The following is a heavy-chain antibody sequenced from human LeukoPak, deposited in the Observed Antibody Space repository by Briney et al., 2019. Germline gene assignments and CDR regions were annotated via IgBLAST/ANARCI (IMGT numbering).Heavy chain of an antibody. D-gene: IGHD2/OR15-2a*01. Sequence: ASVKVSCKASGYSFTGYYIHWVRQAPGQGLEWMGLINPDSGDTEYSQRFQGRITLTSDTSVTTAYMELSSLRSDDTAIFYCATFASIRRFYFDFWGQGTLVTVSS. CDR3: ATFASIRRFYFDF. CDR1: GYSFTGYY. V-gene: IGHV1-2*02. J-gene: IGHJ4*02. CDR2: INPDSGDT.